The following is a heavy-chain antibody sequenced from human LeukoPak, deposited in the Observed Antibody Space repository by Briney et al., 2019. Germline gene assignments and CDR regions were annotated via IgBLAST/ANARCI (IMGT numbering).Heavy chain of an antibody. V-gene: IGHV3-72*01. D-gene: IGHD2-21*01. CDR1: GFTLRDHQ. J-gene: IGHJ4*02. CDR3: ARAGDHYPTGDY. Sequence: GGCLTLSRSASGFTLRDHQMHWLRQPPCKELEWVGRTRNIANCYTTEYAASVRGRFTISRDDSRNSLYLQTNSLKLEDTAVYYCARAGDHYPTGDYWGQGPLVPVSS. CDR2: TRNIANCYTT.